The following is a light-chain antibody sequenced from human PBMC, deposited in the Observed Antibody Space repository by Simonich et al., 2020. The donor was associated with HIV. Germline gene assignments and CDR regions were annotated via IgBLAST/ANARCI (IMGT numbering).Light chain of an antibody. J-gene: IGKJ2*01. Sequence: IVMTQSPATLSVSPGERATLSCRASQRISTNLAGYQQKPGQAPRLLIYGASTRATGVPPRFSGTGSGTEFTLTISSVQSEDFVIYYCQQYNNWPLFFGQGTKLEIK. CDR2: GAS. V-gene: IGKV3-15*01. CDR3: QQYNNWPLF. CDR1: QRISTN.